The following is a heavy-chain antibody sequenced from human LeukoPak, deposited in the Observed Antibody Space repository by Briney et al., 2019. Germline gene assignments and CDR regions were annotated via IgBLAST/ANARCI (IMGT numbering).Heavy chain of an antibody. D-gene: IGHD3-10*01. J-gene: IGHJ3*02. CDR2: ISYDGSNK. Sequence: GRSLRLSCVASGFTFSSYAMHWVRQAPGKGLEWVAVISYDGSNKYYADSVKGRFTISRDNSKNTLYLQMNSLRAEDTAVYYCARERYYGSGSYGDAFDIWGQGTMVTVSS. CDR3: ARERYYGSGSYGDAFDI. V-gene: IGHV3-30*04. CDR1: GFTFSSYA.